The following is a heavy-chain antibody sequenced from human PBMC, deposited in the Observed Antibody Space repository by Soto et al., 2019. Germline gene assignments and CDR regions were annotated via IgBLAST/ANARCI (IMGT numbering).Heavy chain of an antibody. CDR1: GGSISSGGYS. V-gene: IGHV4-30-2*01. CDR2: IYHSGST. CDR3: ARGGYYYDSSGYSSFDY. J-gene: IGHJ4*02. Sequence: QLQLQESGSGLVKPSQTLSLTCAVSGGSISSGGYSWSWIRQPPGKGLEWIGYIYHSGSTYYNPSLQSRVTISVDRSKIQLSLKLSSVTAADTAVYYCARGGYYYDSSGYSSFDYWGQGTLVTVSS. D-gene: IGHD3-22*01.